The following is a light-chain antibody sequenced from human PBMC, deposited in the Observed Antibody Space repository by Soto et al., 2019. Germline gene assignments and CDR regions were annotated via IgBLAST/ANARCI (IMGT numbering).Light chain of an antibody. CDR2: TTS. J-gene: IGKJ4*01. V-gene: IGKV1D-12*01. CDR1: QDINNW. Sequence: DIQMTQSPSSVSASVGDTVTITCRASQDINNWLAWYQQKPGKAPKLLIYTTSSLQTGVPSRFSGSGSGTXXXXXXXXLQPEDFXXYYCQQANSFPLTFGGGTKVEIK. CDR3: QQANSFPLT.